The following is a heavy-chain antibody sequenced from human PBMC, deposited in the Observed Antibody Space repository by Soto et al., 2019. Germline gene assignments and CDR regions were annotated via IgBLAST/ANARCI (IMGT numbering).Heavy chain of an antibody. D-gene: IGHD4-4*01. CDR1: GFTFSSYA. V-gene: IGHV3-23*01. CDR2: ISGSGGST. J-gene: IGHJ4*02. CDR3: AKDPLVTRSLDY. Sequence: AGGSLRLSCAASGFTFSSYAMSWVRQAPGKGLEWVSAISGSGGSTYYADSVKGRFTISRDNSKNTLYLQMNSLRAEDTAVYYCAKDPLVTRSLDYWGQGTLVTVSS.